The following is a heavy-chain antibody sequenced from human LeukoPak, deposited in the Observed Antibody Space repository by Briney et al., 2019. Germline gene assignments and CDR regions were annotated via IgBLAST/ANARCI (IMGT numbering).Heavy chain of an antibody. CDR2: INHSGST. V-gene: IGHV4-34*01. J-gene: IGHJ4*02. CDR3: ARSPRHRYYFDY. Sequence: KSSETLSLTCAVYGGSFSGYYWSWIRQPPGKGLEWIGEINHSGSTNYNPSLKSRVTISVDTSKNQFPLKLSSVTAADTAVYYCARSPRHRYYFDYWGQGTLVTVSS. CDR1: GGSFSGYY.